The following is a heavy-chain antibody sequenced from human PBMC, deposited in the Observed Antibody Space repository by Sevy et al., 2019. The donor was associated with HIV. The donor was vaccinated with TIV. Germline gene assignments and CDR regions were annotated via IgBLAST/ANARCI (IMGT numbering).Heavy chain of an antibody. CDR1: GYSFTSYW. Sequence: GESLKISCKGSGYSFTSYWISWVRQMPGKGLEWMGRIDPSDSYTNYSPSFQGHVAISADKSISTAYLQWSSLKALDTAMYYCARSIAARRYYYYYGMDVWGQGTTVSVS. D-gene: IGHD6-6*01. CDR3: ARSIAARRYYYYYGMDV. V-gene: IGHV5-10-1*01. CDR2: IDPSDSYT. J-gene: IGHJ6*02.